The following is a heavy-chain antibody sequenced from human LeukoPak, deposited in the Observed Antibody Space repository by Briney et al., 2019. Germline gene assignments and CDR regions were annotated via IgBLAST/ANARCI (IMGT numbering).Heavy chain of an antibody. CDR1: GFSVSSNY. J-gene: IGHJ6*04. Sequence: GGSLRLSCAASGFSVSSNYMTWVRQAPGKGLEWVSYISSSGSTIYYADSVKGRFTISRDNAKNSLYLQMNSLRAEDTAVYYCAELGITMIGGVWGKGTTVTISS. V-gene: IGHV3-48*03. CDR2: ISSSGSTI. D-gene: IGHD3-10*02. CDR3: AELGITMIGGV.